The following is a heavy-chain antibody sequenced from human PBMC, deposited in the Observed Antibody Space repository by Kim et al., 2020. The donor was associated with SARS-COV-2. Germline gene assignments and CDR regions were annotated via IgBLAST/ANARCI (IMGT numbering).Heavy chain of an antibody. V-gene: IGHV1-3*01. CDR3: ARVAYTFRSVDAFDI. CDR1: GYTFTDYA. CDR2: INGVNGNT. Sequence: ASVKVSCKASGYTFTDYAIHWVRQAPGQSLEWMGWINGVNGNTRYSQKLPGRVTLTRGTSASTAYMELSSLTSEDTAVYYCARVAYTFRSVDAFDIWGLGTMVTVSS. J-gene: IGHJ3*02. D-gene: IGHD2-15*01.